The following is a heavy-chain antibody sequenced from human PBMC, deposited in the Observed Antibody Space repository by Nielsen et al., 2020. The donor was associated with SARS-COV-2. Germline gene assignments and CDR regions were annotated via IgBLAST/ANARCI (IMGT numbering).Heavy chain of an antibody. J-gene: IGHJ6*02. V-gene: IGHV1-2*06. Sequence: WVRQAPGQGLEWMGRINPNSGGTNYAQKFQGRVTMTRDTSISTAYMELSRLRSEDTAVYYCARDPRESRGNYYYYYGMDVWGQGTTVTVSS. D-gene: IGHD2-15*01. CDR3: ARDPRESRGNYYYYYGMDV. CDR2: INPNSGGT.